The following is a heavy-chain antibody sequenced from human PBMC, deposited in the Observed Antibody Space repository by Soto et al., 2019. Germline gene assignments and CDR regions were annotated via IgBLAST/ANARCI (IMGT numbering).Heavy chain of an antibody. J-gene: IGHJ4*02. CDR3: ARDHRAGTTVVTPGGGGYYFDY. CDR2: INPSGGST. CDR1: GYTFTSYY. D-gene: IGHD4-17*01. V-gene: IGHV1-46*01. Sequence: ASVKVSCKASGYTFTSYYMHWVRQAPGQGLEWMGIINPSGGSTSYAQKFQGRVTMTRDTSTSTVYMELSSLRSEDTAVYYCARDHRAGTTVVTPGGGGYYFDYWGQGTLVTVSS.